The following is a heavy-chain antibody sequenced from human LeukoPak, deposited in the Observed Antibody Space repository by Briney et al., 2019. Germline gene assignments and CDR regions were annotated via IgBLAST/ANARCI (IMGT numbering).Heavy chain of an antibody. V-gene: IGHV3-30-3*01. CDR3: ARGRGGSRCDY. D-gene: IGHD1-26*01. J-gene: IGHJ4*02. Sequence: PGGSLRLSCAASGFTSSSYAMHWVRQAPGKGLEWVAVISYDGSNKYYADSVKGRFTISRDNSKNTLYLQMNSLRAEDTAVYYCARGRGGSRCDYWGQGTLVTVSS. CDR2: ISYDGSNK. CDR1: GFTSSSYA.